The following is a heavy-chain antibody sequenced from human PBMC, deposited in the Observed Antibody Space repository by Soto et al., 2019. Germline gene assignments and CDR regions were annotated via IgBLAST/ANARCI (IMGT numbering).Heavy chain of an antibody. J-gene: IGHJ4*01. V-gene: IGHV3-30*03. CDR2: ISYDGSNK. Sequence: GGSLRLSCAASGFTFSSYGMHWVRQAPGKGLEWVAVISYDGSNKYYADSVKGRFTISRDNSKNTLYLQMNSLRDEDTAVYYCASSLITFGGVITPGRYWGHGTMVTVSS. CDR1: GFTFSSYG. D-gene: IGHD3-16*02. CDR3: ASSLITFGGVITPGRY.